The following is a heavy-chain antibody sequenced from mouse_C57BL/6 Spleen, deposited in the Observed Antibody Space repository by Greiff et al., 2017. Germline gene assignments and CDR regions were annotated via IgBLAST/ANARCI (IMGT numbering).Heavy chain of an antibody. CDR3: ARPGGFTTVVDYYAMDY. CDR2: INPNNGGT. D-gene: IGHD1-1*01. V-gene: IGHV1-18*01. CDR1: GYTFTDYN. J-gene: IGHJ4*01. Sequence: VQLQQSGPELVKPGASVKIPCKASGYTFTDYNMDWVKQSHGKSLEWIGDINPNNGGTIYNQKFKGKATLTVDKSSSTAYMELRSLTSEDTAVYYCARPGGFTTVVDYYAMDYWGQGTSGTVSS.